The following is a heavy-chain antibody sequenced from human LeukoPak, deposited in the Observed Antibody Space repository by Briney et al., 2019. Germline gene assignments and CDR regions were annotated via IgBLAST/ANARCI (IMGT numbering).Heavy chain of an antibody. CDR3: ARVYCSSGSCYSDAFDI. Sequence: GGSLRLSCAASGFTFSSYSMNWVRQAPGKGLEWVSSISSSSSYIYYADSVKGRFTISRDNAKNSLYLQMNSLRAEDTAVYYCARVYCSSGSCYSDAFDIWGQGTMVTVSS. V-gene: IGHV3-21*01. J-gene: IGHJ3*02. D-gene: IGHD2-15*01. CDR2: ISSSSSYI. CDR1: GFTFSSYS.